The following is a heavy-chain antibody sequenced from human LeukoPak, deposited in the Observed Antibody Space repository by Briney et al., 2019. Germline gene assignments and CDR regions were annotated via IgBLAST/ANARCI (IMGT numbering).Heavy chain of an antibody. Sequence: SETLSLTCAVYGGSFSGYYWSWIRQPPGKGLEWIGYIYYSGSTNYNPSLKSRVTISVDTSKNQFSLKLSSVTAADTAVYYCARGYITMVRGALDAYFDYWGQGTLVTVSS. J-gene: IGHJ4*02. CDR1: GGSFSGYY. V-gene: IGHV4-59*08. CDR2: IYYSGST. D-gene: IGHD3-10*01. CDR3: ARGYITMVRGALDAYFDY.